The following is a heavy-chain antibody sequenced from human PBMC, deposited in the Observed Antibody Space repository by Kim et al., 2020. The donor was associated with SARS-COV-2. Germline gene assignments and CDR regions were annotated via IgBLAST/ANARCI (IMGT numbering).Heavy chain of an antibody. V-gene: IGHV3-23*01. CDR3: AKDHPASGWPTFEY. CDR1: GFNSNNYA. CDR2: ITKYDGRT. J-gene: IGHJ4*02. Sequence: GGSLRLSCVVSGFNSNNYAMSWVRQAPGKGLEWVSAITKYDGRTYYADSVKGRFTISRDISKNTVFLQMNSLRADDTALYYCAKDHPASGWPTFEYWGQGTRVTV. D-gene: IGHD6-19*01.